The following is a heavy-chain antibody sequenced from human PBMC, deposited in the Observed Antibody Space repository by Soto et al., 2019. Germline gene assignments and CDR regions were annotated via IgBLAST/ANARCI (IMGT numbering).Heavy chain of an antibody. CDR3: ASGGRGDPFDY. Sequence: QVQLVESGGGVVQPGRSLRLSCAASGFTFSSYAMHWVRQAPGKGLEWVAVISYDGSNKYYADSVKGRFTISRDNSKNTLYLQMNSLRAEDMAVYYCASGGRGDPFDYWGQGTLVTVSS. CDR2: ISYDGSNK. V-gene: IGHV3-30-3*01. J-gene: IGHJ4*02. D-gene: IGHD3-16*01. CDR1: GFTFSSYA.